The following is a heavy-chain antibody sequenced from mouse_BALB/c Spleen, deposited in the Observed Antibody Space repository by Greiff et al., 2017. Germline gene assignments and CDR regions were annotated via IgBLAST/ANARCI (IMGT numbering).Heavy chain of an antibody. CDR3: ARDRELGFAY. J-gene: IGHJ3*01. D-gene: IGHD4-1*01. Sequence: EVKLVESGGGLVKPGGSLKLSCAASGFTFSSYTMSWVRQTPEKRLEWVATISSGGGNTYYPDSVKGRFTISRDNAKNNLYLQMSSLKSEDTAMYYCARDRELGFAYWGQGTLVTVSA. V-gene: IGHV5-6-4*01. CDR1: GFTFSSYT. CDR2: ISSGGGNT.